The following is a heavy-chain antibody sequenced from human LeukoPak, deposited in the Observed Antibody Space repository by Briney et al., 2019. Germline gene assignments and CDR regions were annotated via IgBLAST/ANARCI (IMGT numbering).Heavy chain of an antibody. CDR1: GGSISSYY. D-gene: IGHD2-15*01. J-gene: IGHJ4*02. Sequence: PSETLSLTCTVSGGSISSYYWSWIRQPPGKGLEWTGYIYYSGSTNYNPSLKSRVTISVDTSKNQFSLKLSSVTAADTAVYYCARTNCSGGSCYSDYWGQGTLVTVSS. CDR2: IYYSGST. CDR3: ARTNCSGGSCYSDY. V-gene: IGHV4-59*01.